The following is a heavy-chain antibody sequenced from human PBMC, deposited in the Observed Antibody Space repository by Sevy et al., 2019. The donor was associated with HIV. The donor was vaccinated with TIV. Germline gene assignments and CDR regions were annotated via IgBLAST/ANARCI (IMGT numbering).Heavy chain of an antibody. Sequence: SETLSLTCAVSGGSISSGGYSWSGIRQPPGKGLEWIGYIYHSGSTYYNPSLKSRVTISVDRSKNQFSLKLSSVTAADTAVYYCARSLFQYSYGYVDPYYFDYWGQGTLVTVSS. D-gene: IGHD5-18*01. CDR2: IYHSGST. V-gene: IGHV4-30-2*01. J-gene: IGHJ4*02. CDR1: GGSISSGGYS. CDR3: ARSLFQYSYGYVDPYYFDY.